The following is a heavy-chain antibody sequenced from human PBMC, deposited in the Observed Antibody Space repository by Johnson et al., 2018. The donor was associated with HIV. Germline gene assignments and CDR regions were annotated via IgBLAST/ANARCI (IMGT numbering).Heavy chain of an antibody. CDR3: ASSSPRDAFDI. V-gene: IGHV3-48*01. CDR1: GFTFNNAW. J-gene: IGHJ3*02. Sequence: VQLVESGGGLVEPGGSLRLSCAASGFTFNNAWMSWVRQAPGKGLEWVSYIASSASPIYYADSVKGRFTISRDNSKNTLYLQMNSLRAEDTAVYYCASSSPRDAFDIWGQGTMVTVSS. CDR2: IASSASPI.